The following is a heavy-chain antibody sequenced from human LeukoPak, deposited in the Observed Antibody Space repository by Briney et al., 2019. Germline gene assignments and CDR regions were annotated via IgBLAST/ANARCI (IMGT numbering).Heavy chain of an antibody. J-gene: IGHJ4*02. Sequence: GGSLKLSGPASGFTFSDYYMSWIPQAPGKGLEWVSYISSSGSTIYYADSVKGRFTISRDNAKNSLYLQMNSLRAEDTAVYYCARGGGYSPPMDDEDDYWGQGTLVTVSS. CDR1: GFTFSDYY. D-gene: IGHD1-26*01. CDR3: ARGGGYSPPMDDEDDY. V-gene: IGHV3-11*04. CDR2: ISSSGSTI.